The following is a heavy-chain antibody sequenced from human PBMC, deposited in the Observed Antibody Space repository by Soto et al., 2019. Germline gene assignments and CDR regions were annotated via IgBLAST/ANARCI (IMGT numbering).Heavy chain of an antibody. CDR1: GYTFTSYG. J-gene: IGHJ6*02. D-gene: IGHD3-3*01. V-gene: IGHV1-18*04. Sequence: QVQLVQSGAEVKKPGASVKVSCKASGYTFTSYGISWVRQAPGQGLEWMGWISAYNGNTNYAQKLQGRVTMTTDTSTSTAYMELRSLRSDDTAVYYCASGIFGVVKQDYYCYGMDVWGQGTTVTVSS. CDR3: ASGIFGVVKQDYYCYGMDV. CDR2: ISAYNGNT.